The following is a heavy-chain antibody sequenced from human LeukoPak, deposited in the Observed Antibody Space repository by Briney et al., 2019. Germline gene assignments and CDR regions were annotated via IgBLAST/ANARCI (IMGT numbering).Heavy chain of an antibody. CDR2: ISGSGGST. J-gene: IGHJ4*02. CDR3: AKIYGDYVWGPYYFDY. CDR1: GFTFSSYA. D-gene: IGHD4-17*01. Sequence: GGSLRLSCAASGFTFSSYAMSWVGQAPGKGLEWVSAISGSGGSTYYADSVKGRFTISRDNSKNTLYLQMNSLRAEDTAVYYCAKIYGDYVWGPYYFDYWGQGTLVTVSS. V-gene: IGHV3-23*01.